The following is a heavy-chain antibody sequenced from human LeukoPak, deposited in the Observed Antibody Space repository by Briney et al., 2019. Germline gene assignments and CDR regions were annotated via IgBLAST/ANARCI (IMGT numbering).Heavy chain of an antibody. J-gene: IGHJ4*02. Sequence: GGSLRLSCAASGFTFSSYAMSWVRQAPGKGLEWVSAISGSGGSTYYADSVKGRFTISRDNSKNMLYLQMNSLRAEDTAVYYCAKVFAGYYDSSGYTDYWGQGTLVTVSS. V-gene: IGHV3-23*01. CDR1: GFTFSSYA. D-gene: IGHD3-22*01. CDR2: ISGSGGST. CDR3: AKVFAGYYDSSGYTDY.